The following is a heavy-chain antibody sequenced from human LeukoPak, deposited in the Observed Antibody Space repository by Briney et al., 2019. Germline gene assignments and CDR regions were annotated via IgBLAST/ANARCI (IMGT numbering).Heavy chain of an antibody. J-gene: IGHJ4*02. D-gene: IGHD3-3*01. CDR1: GGSISSGSYS. V-gene: IGHV4-30-4*07. CDR2: LYYTGNT. CDR3: ARSLYITIFGVVLAYYFDY. Sequence: SETLSLTCAVSGGSISSGSYSWSWIRQPPGKGLEWIGYLYYTGNTYYNPSLKSRVTISVDTSKNQFSLKVSSVTAADTAVYYCARSLYITIFGVVLAYYFDYWGQGTLVTVSS.